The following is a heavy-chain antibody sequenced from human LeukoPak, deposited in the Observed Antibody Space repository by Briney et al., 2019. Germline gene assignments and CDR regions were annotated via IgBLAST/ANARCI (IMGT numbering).Heavy chain of an antibody. D-gene: IGHD3-10*01. CDR1: GFTFSSYG. J-gene: IGHJ4*02. V-gene: IGHV3-30*18. CDR2: ISYDGGNK. CDR3: AKDADLDYYGSGSPFDY. Sequence: GRSLRLSCAASGFTFSSYGMHWVRQAPGKGLEWVAVISYDGGNKYYADSVKGRFTISRDNSKNTLYLQMNSLRAEDTAVYYCAKDADLDYYGSGSPFDYWGQGTLVTVSS.